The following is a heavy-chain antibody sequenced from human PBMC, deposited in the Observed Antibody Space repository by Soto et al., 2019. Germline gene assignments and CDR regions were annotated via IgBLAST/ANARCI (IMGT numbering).Heavy chain of an antibody. CDR1: GGSISSGDYY. D-gene: IGHD3-10*01. J-gene: IGHJ6*02. V-gene: IGHV4-30-4*01. Sequence: SETLSLTCTVSGGSISSGDYYWSWIRQPPGKGLEWIGYIYYSGSTYYNPSLKSRVTISVDTSKNQFSLKLSSVTAADTAVYYCASLYGSGYGMDVWGQGTTVTVSS. CDR3: ASLYGSGYGMDV. CDR2: IYYSGST.